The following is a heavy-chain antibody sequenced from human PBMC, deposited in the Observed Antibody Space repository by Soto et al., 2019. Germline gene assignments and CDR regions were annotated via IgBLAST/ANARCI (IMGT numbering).Heavy chain of an antibody. V-gene: IGHV3-33*01. Sequence: GGSLRLSCAASGFTFSSYGMHWVRQAPGKGLEWVAVIWYDGSNKYYADSVKGRFTISGDNSKNTLYLQMNSLRAEDTAVYYCARGGTYCSGGSCYSDYYYYYMDVWGKGTTVTVSS. D-gene: IGHD2-15*01. CDR1: GFTFSSYG. CDR3: ARGGTYCSGGSCYSDYYYYYMDV. CDR2: IWYDGSNK. J-gene: IGHJ6*03.